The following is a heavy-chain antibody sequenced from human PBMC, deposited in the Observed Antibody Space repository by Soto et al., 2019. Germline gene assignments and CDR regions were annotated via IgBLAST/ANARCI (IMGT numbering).Heavy chain of an antibody. CDR3: TIIMTRSNSFDI. V-gene: IGHV1-2*04. J-gene: IGHJ3*02. Sequence: ASVKVSCKASGYSSSGFYIHWMRQAPGQGLEWVGSINSNSGATTYAQTFQDSGAMTRDTSVSTSNMALNRLTSDDTAIYCCTIIMTRSNSFDIW. CDR2: INSNSGAT. D-gene: IGHD3-16*01. CDR1: GYSSSGFY.